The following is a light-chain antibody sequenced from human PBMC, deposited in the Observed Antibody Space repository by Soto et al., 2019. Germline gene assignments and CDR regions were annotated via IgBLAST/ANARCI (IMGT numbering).Light chain of an antibody. V-gene: IGLV2-14*03. CDR3: SSYTSISTPYV. Sequence: QSALTQPASVSGSPGQSITISCTGTSSDVGGYNYVPWYQHHPGKAPNLMIYDVSDRPSGVSNRFSGSKSGNTASLTISGLQAEDEADYYCSSYTSISTPYVFGTGTKLTVL. CDR1: SSDVGGYNY. CDR2: DVS. J-gene: IGLJ1*01.